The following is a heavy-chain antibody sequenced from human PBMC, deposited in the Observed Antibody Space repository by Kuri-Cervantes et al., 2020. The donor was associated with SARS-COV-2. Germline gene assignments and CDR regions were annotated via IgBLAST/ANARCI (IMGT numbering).Heavy chain of an antibody. CDR3: ARDSALFRCSSTSCYVLRWFDP. CDR2: ISGSGGST. J-gene: IGHJ5*02. V-gene: IGHV3-23*01. D-gene: IGHD2-2*01. Sequence: GGSLRLSCAASGFTFSSYAMGWVRQAPGKGLEWVSGISGSGGSTYYADSVKGRFTISRDNSKNTLYLQMNSLRAEDTAVYYCARDSALFRCSSTSCYVLRWFDPWGQGTRVTSYS. CDR1: GFTFSSYA.